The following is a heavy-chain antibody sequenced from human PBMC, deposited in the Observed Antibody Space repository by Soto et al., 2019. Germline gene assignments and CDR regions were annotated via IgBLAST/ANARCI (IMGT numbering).Heavy chain of an antibody. D-gene: IGHD5-12*01. V-gene: IGHV4-34*01. J-gene: IGHJ5*02. CDR3: ARGRGYIGAKSMGRYNWFDP. CDR1: GGSFSGYY. CDR2: INHSGST. Sequence: PSETLSLTCAVYGGSFSGYYWSWIRQPPGKGLEWIGEINHSGSTNYNPSLKSRVTISVDTSKNQFSLKLSSVTAADTAVYYCARGRGYIGAKSMGRYNWFDPWGQGNLVTVFS.